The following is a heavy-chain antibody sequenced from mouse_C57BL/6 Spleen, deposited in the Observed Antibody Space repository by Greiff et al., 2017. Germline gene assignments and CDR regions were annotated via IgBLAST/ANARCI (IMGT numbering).Heavy chain of an antibody. V-gene: IGHV14-2*01. D-gene: IGHD1-1*01. J-gene: IGHJ1*03. Sequence: EVQLQQSGAELVKPGASVKLSCTASGFNITDYYMHCVKQRTEQGLEWIGRIDPEDGETKYAPKFQGKDTITADTSSNTAYLQLSSLTSEDTAVYYCARSSYYGSSLNWYFDVWGTGTTVTVSS. CDR1: GFNITDYY. CDR3: ARSSYYGSSLNWYFDV. CDR2: IDPEDGET.